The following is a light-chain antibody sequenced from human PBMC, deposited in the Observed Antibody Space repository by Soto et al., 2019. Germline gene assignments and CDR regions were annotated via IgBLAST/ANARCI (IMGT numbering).Light chain of an antibody. CDR1: SSDVGGYNY. CDR2: EVS. CDR3: SSSAGGSISV. Sequence: QSALTQPATASGSPGQSVTISCTGTSSDVGGYNYVSWYQQHPGKAPKLMIYEVSKRPSGVPDRFSASKSGNTASLTVSGLQAEEDDDYYYSSSAGGSISVFGGGTQLTVL. J-gene: IGLJ7*01. V-gene: IGLV2-8*01.